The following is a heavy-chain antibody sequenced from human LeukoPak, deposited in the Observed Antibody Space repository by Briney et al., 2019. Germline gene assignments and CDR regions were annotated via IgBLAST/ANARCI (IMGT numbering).Heavy chain of an antibody. J-gene: IGHJ4*02. Sequence: SETLSLTCTVSGGSISSSSYYWGWIRQPPGKGLEWIGRIYTSGSTNYNPSLKSRVTISVDTSKNQFSLKLSSVTAADTAVYYCARDPLPICSSTSCPTRAFDYWGQGTLVTVSS. CDR1: GGSISSSSYY. CDR2: IYTSGST. V-gene: IGHV4-39*07. D-gene: IGHD2-2*01. CDR3: ARDPLPICSSTSCPTRAFDY.